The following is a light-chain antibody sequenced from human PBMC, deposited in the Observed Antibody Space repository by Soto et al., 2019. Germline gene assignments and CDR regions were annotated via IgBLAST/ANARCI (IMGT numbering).Light chain of an antibody. J-gene: IGKJ1*01. V-gene: IGKV3-11*01. CDR1: QSVGNY. Sequence: ENVLTQSPATLSLSPGERATLSCRASQSVGNYLAWYQHKPGQAPRLLIYDASKRATGIPARFSGSGSGTDFTLTISSLEPEDFAVYYYQHRGDRWAFGQGTKVEIK. CDR2: DAS. CDR3: QHRGDRWA.